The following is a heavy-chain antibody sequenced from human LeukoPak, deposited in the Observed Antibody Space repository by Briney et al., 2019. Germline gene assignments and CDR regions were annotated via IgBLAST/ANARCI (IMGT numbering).Heavy chain of an antibody. Sequence: PSETLSLTCTVSGGSISSYYWSWIRQPPGKGLEWIGYIYYSGSTNYNPSLKSRVTISVDTSKNQFSLKLGSVTAADTAVYYCATANYDFWSGYFYYYYYMDVWGKGTTVTVSS. J-gene: IGHJ6*03. CDR2: IYYSGST. CDR3: ATANYDFWSGYFYYYYYMDV. D-gene: IGHD3-3*01. V-gene: IGHV4-59*01. CDR1: GGSISSYY.